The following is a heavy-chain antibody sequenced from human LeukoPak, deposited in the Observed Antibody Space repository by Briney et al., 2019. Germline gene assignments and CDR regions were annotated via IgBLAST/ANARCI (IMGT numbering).Heavy chain of an antibody. CDR2: INPNSGGT. CDR1: GYTFTGYY. Sequence: ASVKVSCKASGYTFTGYYMHWVRQAPGQGLEWMGWINPNSGGTNYAQKFQGRVTMTRDTSISTAYMGLSSLRSDDTAVYYCARRGYSSSWQFDYWGQGTLVTVSS. J-gene: IGHJ4*02. D-gene: IGHD6-13*01. V-gene: IGHV1-2*02. CDR3: ARRGYSSSWQFDY.